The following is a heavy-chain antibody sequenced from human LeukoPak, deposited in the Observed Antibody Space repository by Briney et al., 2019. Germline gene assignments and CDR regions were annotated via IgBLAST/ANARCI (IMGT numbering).Heavy chain of an antibody. CDR2: ISHSGST. D-gene: IGHD3-3*01. J-gene: IGHJ5*02. CDR1: GGSFSGYY. Sequence: SETLSLTCAVYGGSFSGYYWSWIRQPPGKGLEWIGEISHSGSTNYNPSLKSRVTISVDTSKNQFSLKLSSVTAADTAVYYCARAVPYYGFWSGYYLNWFDPWGQGTLVTVSS. V-gene: IGHV4-34*01. CDR3: ARAVPYYGFWSGYYLNWFDP.